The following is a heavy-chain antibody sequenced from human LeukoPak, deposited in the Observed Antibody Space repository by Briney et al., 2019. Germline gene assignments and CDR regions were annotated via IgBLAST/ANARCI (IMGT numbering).Heavy chain of an antibody. Sequence: GGSLRLSCAASGFTFSSYSMNWVRQAPGKGLEWVSSISGSSSYIYYADSVKGRFTISRDNAKNSLYLQMNSLRAEDTAVYYCARDRSSGGHDYWGQGTLVTVSS. CDR3: ARDRSSGGHDY. D-gene: IGHD1-14*01. V-gene: IGHV3-21*01. CDR1: GFTFSSYS. J-gene: IGHJ4*02. CDR2: ISGSSSYI.